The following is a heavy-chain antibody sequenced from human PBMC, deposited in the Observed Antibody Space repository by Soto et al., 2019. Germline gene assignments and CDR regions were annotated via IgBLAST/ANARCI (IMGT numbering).Heavy chain of an antibody. Sequence: QVQVVQSGAEVKKPGSSVKVSCKVSGGIFTNNAISWVRQAPGQGLEGLGGVIPLFDTAYYAQIFRGRLRTSADGATTTAYMELSGLTSADTAVYFCATGGHNDGYNFYHGRVVWGQGTTVTVS. V-gene: IGHV1-69*01. J-gene: IGHJ6*02. CDR3: ATGGHNDGYNFYHGRVV. CDR1: GGIFTNNA. D-gene: IGHD5-18*01. CDR2: VIPLFDTA.